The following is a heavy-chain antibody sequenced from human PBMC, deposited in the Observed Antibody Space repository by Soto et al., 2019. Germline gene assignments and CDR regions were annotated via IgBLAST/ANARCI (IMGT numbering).Heavy chain of an antibody. D-gene: IGHD2-2*02. CDR3: ARVSIPHSHRHQGFFGYFDY. V-gene: IGHV1-69*13. CDR1: GGTFSSYA. CDR2: IIPIFGTA. J-gene: IGHJ4*02. Sequence: VASVKVSCKASGGTFSSYAISWVRQAPGQRLEWMGGIIPIFGTANYAQKCQGRVTIPADESTSTAYMELSSLRSEDTAVYYCARVSIPHSHRHQGFFGYFDYLGQGTLVAVSS.